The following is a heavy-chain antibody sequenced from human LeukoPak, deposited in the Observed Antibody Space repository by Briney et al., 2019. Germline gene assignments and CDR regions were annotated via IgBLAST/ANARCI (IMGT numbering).Heavy chain of an antibody. J-gene: IGHJ5*01. CDR1: GFPFSGNA. D-gene: IGHD2-15*01. V-gene: IGHV3-23*01. CDR3: AKDFRWWATVHS. Sequence: GGSLRLSCAASGFPFSGNAMSWVRQVPGRGLEWVSGVGGGGRRPYADFVGGGCTISRDNATKTVLLQLTSLTVEDAGVYHCAKDFRWWATVHSSGHGAPVTVAS. CDR2: VGGGGRR.